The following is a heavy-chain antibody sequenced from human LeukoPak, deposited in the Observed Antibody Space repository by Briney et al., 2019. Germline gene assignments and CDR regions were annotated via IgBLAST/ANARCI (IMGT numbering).Heavy chain of an antibody. V-gene: IGHV1-69*01. CDR2: IIPIFGTA. J-gene: IGHJ5*02. D-gene: IGHD2-15*01. Sequence: SSVTVSCKASGGTFSSYAISWVRQAPGQGLEWMGGIIPIFGTANYAQKFQGRVTITADESTSTAYMELSSLRSEDTAVYYCARETAYCSGGSCLGNWFDPWGQGTLVTVSS. CDR1: GGTFSSYA. CDR3: ARETAYCSGGSCLGNWFDP.